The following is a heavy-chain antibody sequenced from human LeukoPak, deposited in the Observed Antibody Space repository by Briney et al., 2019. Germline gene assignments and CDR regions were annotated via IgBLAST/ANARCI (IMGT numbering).Heavy chain of an antibody. CDR1: GFTFSSYG. CDR2: IWYDGSNK. D-gene: IGHD6-13*01. V-gene: IGHV3-33*01. J-gene: IGHJ5*02. CDR3: ARVYESSSWYRFDP. Sequence: GRSLRLSCAASGFTFSSYGMHWVRQAPGKGLEWVAVIWYDGSNKYYADSVKGRFTISRDNSKNTLYLQMNSLRAEDTAVYYCARVYESSSWYRFDPWGQGTLVTVSS.